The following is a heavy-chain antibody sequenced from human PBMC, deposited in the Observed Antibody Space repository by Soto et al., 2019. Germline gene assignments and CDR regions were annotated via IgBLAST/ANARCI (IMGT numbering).Heavy chain of an antibody. CDR3: AKGGRWFGELLYYFDY. CDR2: ISGSGGST. J-gene: IGHJ4*02. CDR1: GFTFSSYA. V-gene: IGHV3-23*01. Sequence: GGSLRLSFAASGFTFSSYAMSWVRQAPGKGLEWVSAISGSGGSTYYADSVKGRFTISRDNSKNTLYLQMNSLRAEDTAVYYCAKGGRWFGELLYYFDYWGQGTLVTVSS. D-gene: IGHD3-10*01.